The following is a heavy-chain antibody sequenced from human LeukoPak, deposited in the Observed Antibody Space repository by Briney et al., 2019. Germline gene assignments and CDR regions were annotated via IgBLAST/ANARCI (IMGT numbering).Heavy chain of an antibody. J-gene: IGHJ4*02. CDR1: GYSFNSYY. CDR3: ALESTFGVFNPFHY. D-gene: IGHD3-3*01. Sequence: ASVKVSCKASGYSFNSYYMHWVRQAPGLGLEWMGIINPSGVTYAQKFQGRVSMTRDMSTSTLYTELSSLRSEDTAVYYCALESTFGVFNPFHYWGQGTLVTVSS. V-gene: IGHV1-46*02. CDR2: INPSGV.